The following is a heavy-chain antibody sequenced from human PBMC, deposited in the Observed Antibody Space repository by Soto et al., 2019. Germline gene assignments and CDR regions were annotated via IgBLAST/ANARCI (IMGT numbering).Heavy chain of an antibody. CDR1: GLAFTYSA. D-gene: IGHD5-12*01. J-gene: IGHJ4*02. CDR2: IVVGSGNT. V-gene: IGHV1-58*01. CDR3: SAEVVARELV. Sequence: SVKASGRTLGLAFTYSAVPWVRQARGQRLEWIGRIVVGSGNTDYAQKFQERVTFARDMSKGSVYMEMSSLRFEDTAMYYCSAEVVARELVWGQGTPVTVSS.